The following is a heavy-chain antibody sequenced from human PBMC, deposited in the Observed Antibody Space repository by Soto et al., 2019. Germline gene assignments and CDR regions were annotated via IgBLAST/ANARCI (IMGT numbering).Heavy chain of an antibody. CDR3: ARDYYGSGSYYTPAQYGLGV. Sequence: QVQLVESGGGVVQPGRSLRLSCAASGFTFSSYGMHWVRQAPGKGLEWVAVISYDGSNKKYADSVKGRFTISRDNYKNTLYLQMNSLRAEDTAVYNCARDYYGSGSYYTPAQYGLGVWGQGTTVTVSS. CDR1: GFTFSSYG. CDR2: ISYDGSNK. D-gene: IGHD3-10*01. V-gene: IGHV3-30*03. J-gene: IGHJ6*02.